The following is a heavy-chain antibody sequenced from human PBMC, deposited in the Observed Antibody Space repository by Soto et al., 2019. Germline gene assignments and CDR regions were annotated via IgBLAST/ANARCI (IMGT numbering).Heavy chain of an antibody. Sequence: ASVKVSCKASGYTFTSYYMHWVRQAPGQGLEWMGIINPSGGSTSYAQKFQGRVTMTRDTSTSTVYMELSSLRSEDTAVYYCARERIMIFGVVSGPAYWGQGTLVTVSS. J-gene: IGHJ4*02. V-gene: IGHV1-46*01. CDR1: GYTFTSYY. D-gene: IGHD3-3*01. CDR2: INPSGGST. CDR3: ARERIMIFGVVSGPAY.